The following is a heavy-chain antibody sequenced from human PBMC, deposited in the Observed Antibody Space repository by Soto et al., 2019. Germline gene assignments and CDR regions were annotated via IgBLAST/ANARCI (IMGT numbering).Heavy chain of an antibody. CDR1: GGSISSGGYY. CDR2: IYYSGST. J-gene: IGHJ4*02. CDR3: ARGGSDYRFDY. V-gene: IGHV4-31*03. D-gene: IGHD4-17*01. Sequence: PSETLSLTCTVSGGSISSGGYYWSWIRQHPGKGLEWIGYIYYSGSTYYNPSPKGRVTISVDTSKNQFSLKLSSVTAADTAVYYCARGGSDYRFDYWGQGTLVTVSS.